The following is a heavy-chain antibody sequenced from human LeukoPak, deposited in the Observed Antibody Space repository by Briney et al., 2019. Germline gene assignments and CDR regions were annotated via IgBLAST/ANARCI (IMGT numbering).Heavy chain of an antibody. V-gene: IGHV3-11*01. J-gene: IGHJ4*02. CDR3: AKDLSLLWFGDSR. CDR1: GFSFSDSY. D-gene: IGHD3-10*01. CDR2: ISSSETTT. Sequence: PGGSLRLSCAASGFSFSDSYMTWIRQAPGKGLECVAYISSSETTTWYADSVKGRFTISRDNSKNTLYLQMNSLRAEDTAVYYCAKDLSLLWFGDSRGGQGTLVTVSS.